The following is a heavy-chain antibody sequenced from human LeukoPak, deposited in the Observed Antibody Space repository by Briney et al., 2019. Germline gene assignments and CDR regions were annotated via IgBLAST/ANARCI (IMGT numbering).Heavy chain of an antibody. CDR2: MNPNSGNT. Sequence: GASVKVSCKASGYTFTSYDINWVRQATGQGLEWMGWMNPNSGNTGYAQKFQGRVTMTRNTSISTAYMELSSLRFEDTAVYYCARGAIRFFPLDPWGQGTLVTVSS. CDR3: ARGAIRFFPLDP. D-gene: IGHD3-3*01. J-gene: IGHJ5*02. V-gene: IGHV1-8*01. CDR1: GYTFTSYD.